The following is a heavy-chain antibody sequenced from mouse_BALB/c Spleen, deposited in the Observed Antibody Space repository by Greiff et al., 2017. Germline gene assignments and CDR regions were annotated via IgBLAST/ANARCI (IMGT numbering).Heavy chain of an antibody. J-gene: IGHJ2*01. CDR3: ARREDYGNYEN. CDR2: INPSTGYT. Sequence: QVHVKQSGAELAKPGASVKMSCKASGYTFTSYWMHWVKQRPGQGLEWIGYINPSTGYTEYNQKFKDKATLTADKSSSTAYMQLSSLTSEDSAVYYCARREDYGNYENWGQGTTLTVSS. V-gene: IGHV1-7*01. CDR1: GYTFTSYW. D-gene: IGHD2-1*01.